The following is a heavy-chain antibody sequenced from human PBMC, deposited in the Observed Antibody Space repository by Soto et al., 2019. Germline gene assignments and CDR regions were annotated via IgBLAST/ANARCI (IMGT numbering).Heavy chain of an antibody. V-gene: IGHV1-3*01. CDR2: INAGNGNT. Sequence: QVQLVQSGAEVKKPGASVKVSCKASGYTFSSYAMHWVRQAPGQRLEWMGWINAGNGNTKYSQKFQGRVTITRDTSASTAYMELSSLRSEDTAVYYWAISYSNYALIDYYYGMGDWGQGTTVTVSS. J-gene: IGHJ6*02. D-gene: IGHD4-4*01. CDR3: AISYSNYALIDYYYGMGD. CDR1: GYTFSSYA.